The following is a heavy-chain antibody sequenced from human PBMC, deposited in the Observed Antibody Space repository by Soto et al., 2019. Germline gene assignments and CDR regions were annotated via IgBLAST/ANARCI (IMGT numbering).Heavy chain of an antibody. V-gene: IGHV1-18*01. CDR2: ISAYNGNT. CDR1: GYTFTSYG. J-gene: IGHJ5*02. CDR3: ARGVGGIVVVVAATRDNWFDP. D-gene: IGHD2-15*01. Sequence: GASVKASCKSSGYTFTSYGISCVRQAPGQGLEWMGWISAYNGNTNYAQKLQGRVTMTTDTSTSTAYMELRSLRSDDTAVYYYARGVGGIVVVVAATRDNWFDPWGQGTLVTVSS.